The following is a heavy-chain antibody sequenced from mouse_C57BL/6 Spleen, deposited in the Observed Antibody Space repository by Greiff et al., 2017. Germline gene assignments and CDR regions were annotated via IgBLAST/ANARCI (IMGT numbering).Heavy chain of an antibody. Sequence: EVQLVESGEGLVKPGGSLKLSCAASGFTFSSYAMSWVRQTPEKRLEWVAYISSGGDYLYYADTVTGRFTISRDNARNTLYLQMSSLKSEDTAMYYCTRDPQYYGSSYNYAMDYWGQGTSVTVSS. J-gene: IGHJ4*01. CDR1: GFTFSSYA. CDR3: TRDPQYYGSSYNYAMDY. CDR2: ISSGGDYL. V-gene: IGHV5-9-1*02. D-gene: IGHD1-1*01.